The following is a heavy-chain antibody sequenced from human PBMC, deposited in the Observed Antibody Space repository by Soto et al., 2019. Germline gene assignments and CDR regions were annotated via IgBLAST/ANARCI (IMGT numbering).Heavy chain of an antibody. J-gene: IGHJ4*02. CDR2: IYFQGST. CDR1: GGSMNSNY. V-gene: IGHV4-59*01. CDR3: ARWVEVSLDYFDS. D-gene: IGHD1-1*01. Sequence: SETLSLTCAVSGGSMNSNYWSWIRQAPGKGLEWVGYIYFQGSTNYNPSLRSRVTILIDMSKNQFSLTVTSVTAADTAVYYCARWVEVSLDYFDSWGQGIPVTVSS.